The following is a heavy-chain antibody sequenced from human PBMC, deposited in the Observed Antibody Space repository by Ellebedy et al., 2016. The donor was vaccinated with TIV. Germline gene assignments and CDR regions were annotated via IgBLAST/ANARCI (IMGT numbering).Heavy chain of an antibody. CDR2: ISIYNGNT. Sequence: AASVKVSCKASGYTFTNYGLSWVRQAPGQGLEWQGWISIYNGNTNFAQKSQGRVIMTTDTSTSTAHMELRSLRSDDTAVYYCARTGATRWYFDLWGRGTLVIVSS. V-gene: IGHV1-18*04. CDR3: ARTGATRWYFDL. D-gene: IGHD1-26*01. J-gene: IGHJ2*01. CDR1: GYTFTNYG.